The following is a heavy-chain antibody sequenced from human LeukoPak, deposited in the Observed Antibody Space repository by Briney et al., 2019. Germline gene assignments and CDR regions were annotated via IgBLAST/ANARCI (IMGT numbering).Heavy chain of an antibody. CDR2: FDPEDGET. CDR3: ATTRTQWFGELSLTPNGMDV. D-gene: IGHD3-10*01. V-gene: IGHV1-24*01. J-gene: IGHJ6*02. Sequence: ASVKVSCKVSGYTLTELSMHWVRQAPGKGLEWMGGFDPEDGETIYAQKFQGRVTMTEDTSTDTVYMELSNLRSEDTAVYYCATTRTQWFGELSLTPNGMDVWGQGATVSVSS. CDR1: GYTLTELS.